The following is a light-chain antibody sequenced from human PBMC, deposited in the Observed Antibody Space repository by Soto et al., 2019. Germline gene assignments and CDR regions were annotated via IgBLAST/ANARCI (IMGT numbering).Light chain of an antibody. CDR3: QQYCSSPWT. J-gene: IGKJ1*01. CDR1: QSVSSSY. CDR2: GAS. Sequence: EIVLTQSPGTLSLSPGERATLSCRASQSVSSSYLAWYQQKPGQAPRLLIYGASSRATGIPDRFSGSGSGTDFTLTISRLEPEGFAVYYCQQYCSSPWTFGQGTKVEIK. V-gene: IGKV3-20*01.